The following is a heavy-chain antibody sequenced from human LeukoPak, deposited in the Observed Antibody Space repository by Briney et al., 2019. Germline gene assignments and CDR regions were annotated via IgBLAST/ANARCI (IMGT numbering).Heavy chain of an antibody. D-gene: IGHD5-18*01. CDR2: INPDGSEM. V-gene: IGHV3-7*03. J-gene: IGHJ4*02. CDR1: GFIFRSHW. Sequence: GGSLRLSCETSGFIFRSHWMSWVRQAPGKGLEWVANINPDGSEMHYVDSVKGRITVSSDNAKNSISLQMNSLRAEDAAVYYCARDNFGRDTLVFDYWGQGTLVTVSS. CDR3: ARDNFGRDTLVFDY.